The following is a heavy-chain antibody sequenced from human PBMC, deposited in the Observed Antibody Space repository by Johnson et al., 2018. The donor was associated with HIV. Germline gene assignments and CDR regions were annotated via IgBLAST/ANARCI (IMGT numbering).Heavy chain of an antibody. Sequence: EVQLVESGGGLVQPGGSLRLSCAASGFIFSSYWMSWVRQAPGKGLEWVANIKEDGNEKYYVDSVNGRFTISRDNAKNSLYLQMNSLRAEDTAVYYCARDECELDAFDIWGQGTMVTVSS. V-gene: IGHV3-7*01. CDR3: ARDECELDAFDI. J-gene: IGHJ3*02. CDR2: IKEDGNEK. D-gene: IGHD1-26*01. CDR1: GFIFSSYW.